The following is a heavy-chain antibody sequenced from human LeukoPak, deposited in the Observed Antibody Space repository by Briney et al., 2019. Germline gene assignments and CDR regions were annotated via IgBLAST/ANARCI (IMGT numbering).Heavy chain of an antibody. J-gene: IGHJ4*02. Sequence: PGGSLRLSCAASGFTFSSYSMNWVRQAPGKGLEWVSSISSSSSYIYYADSVKGRFTISRDNAKNLLFLQINSLRVEDTAVYYCARAIHIVVVTPTPFDYWGQGTLVTVSS. CDR2: ISSSSSYI. CDR1: GFTFSSYS. V-gene: IGHV3-21*06. CDR3: ARAIHIVVVTPTPFDY. D-gene: IGHD2-21*02.